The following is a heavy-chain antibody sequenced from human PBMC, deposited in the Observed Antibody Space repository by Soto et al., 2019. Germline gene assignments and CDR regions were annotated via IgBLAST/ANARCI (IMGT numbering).Heavy chain of an antibody. J-gene: IGHJ3*02. CDR1: GFTFSSYG. Sequence: QVQLVESGGGVVQPGRSLRLSCAASGFTFSSYGMHWVRQAPGKGLEWVAGIWYDGSNKYYADSVKGRFTISRDNSKNTLYLPMNSLRAEDTAVYYCAREGYYYGSGKAFDIWGQGTMVTVSS. V-gene: IGHV3-33*01. CDR3: AREGYYYGSGKAFDI. D-gene: IGHD3-10*01. CDR2: IWYDGSNK.